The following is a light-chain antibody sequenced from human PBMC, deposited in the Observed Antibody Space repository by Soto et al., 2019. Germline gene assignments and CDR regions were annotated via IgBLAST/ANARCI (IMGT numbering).Light chain of an antibody. CDR3: QQYNNWPPYT. J-gene: IGKJ2*01. Sequence: DIVLTQSPGTLSLSPGDRATLSCRASQSVSNYVAWYQQRPGQAPRLLIYGASTRATGIPARFSGGGSGTEFTLTISSLQSEDFAVYYCQQYNNWPPYTFGQGTKVDIK. CDR1: QSVSNY. CDR2: GAS. V-gene: IGKV3-15*01.